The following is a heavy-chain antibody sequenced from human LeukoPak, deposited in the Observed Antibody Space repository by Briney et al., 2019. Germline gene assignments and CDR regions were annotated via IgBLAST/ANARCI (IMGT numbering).Heavy chain of an antibody. Sequence: GASVKVSYKASGGTFNIYAISWVRQAPGQGLEWMGGIIPIFGTANYAQKFQGRVTITADKSTSTAYMELSSLRSEDTAVYYCARGGSSWYPNWFDPWGQGTLVTVSS. V-gene: IGHV1-69*06. CDR1: GGTFNIYA. CDR2: IIPIFGTA. J-gene: IGHJ5*02. D-gene: IGHD6-13*01. CDR3: ARGGSSWYPNWFDP.